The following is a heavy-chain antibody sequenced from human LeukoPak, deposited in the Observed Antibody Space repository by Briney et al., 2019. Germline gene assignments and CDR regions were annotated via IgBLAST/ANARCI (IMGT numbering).Heavy chain of an antibody. CDR3: ARGGRVLRYFDWLLGY. D-gene: IGHD3-9*01. J-gene: IGHJ4*02. V-gene: IGHV1-2*02. CDR1: GYTFINYH. CDR2: INPSDGAT. Sequence: ASVKVSCKASGYTFINYHLHWVRQAPGVGLEWMGVINPSDGATTYAQKFQGRVTMTRDTSISTAYMELSRLRSDDTAVYYCARGGRVLRYFDWLLGYWGQGTLVTVSS.